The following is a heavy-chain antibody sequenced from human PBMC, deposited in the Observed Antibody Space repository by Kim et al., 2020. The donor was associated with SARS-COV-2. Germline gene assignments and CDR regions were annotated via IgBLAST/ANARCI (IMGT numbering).Heavy chain of an antibody. Sequence: ASVKVSCKASGFTFTNYGISWVRRAPGQGLEWMGWISAYNGNTHYAQKLQGRVNMTTDTSTSTAYMELRSLRSDDTAVYYCARELLVAAAEKRAFDYWGQGTLVTVSS. D-gene: IGHD6-13*01. CDR3: ARELLVAAAEKRAFDY. CDR2: ISAYNGNT. J-gene: IGHJ4*02. V-gene: IGHV1-18*04. CDR1: GFTFTNYG.